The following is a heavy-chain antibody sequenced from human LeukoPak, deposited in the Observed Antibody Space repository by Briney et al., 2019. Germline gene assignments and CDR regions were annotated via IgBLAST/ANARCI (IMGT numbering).Heavy chain of an antibody. D-gene: IGHD3-16*02. V-gene: IGHV3-21*01. CDR1: GFTFSSYS. CDR2: ISSSSSYI. J-gene: IGHJ4*02. Sequence: PGGSLRLSCAASGFTFSSYSMNWVRQAPGKGLEWVSSISSSSSYIYYADSVKGRFTISRDNAKNSLYLQMNSLRAEDTAVYYCASEGYDYVWGSYRSYNDYWGQGTLVTVSS. CDR3: ASEGYDYVWGSYRSYNDY.